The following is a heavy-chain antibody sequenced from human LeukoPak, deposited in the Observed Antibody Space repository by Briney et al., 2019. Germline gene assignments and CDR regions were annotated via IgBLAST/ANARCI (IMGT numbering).Heavy chain of an antibody. CDR3: ARWTMVRGDDQYYMDV. Sequence: SGPTLVKPTQTLTLTCTFSGFSLSTSGVGVGWIRQPPGKALEWLTLIYWNDVKRYSPSLKSRFTITKDTSKNQAVLTMTNMDPVDTATYYCARWTMVRGDDQYYMDVWGKGTTVTISS. CDR2: IYWNDVK. J-gene: IGHJ6*03. CDR1: GFSLSTSGVG. D-gene: IGHD3-10*01. V-gene: IGHV2-5*01.